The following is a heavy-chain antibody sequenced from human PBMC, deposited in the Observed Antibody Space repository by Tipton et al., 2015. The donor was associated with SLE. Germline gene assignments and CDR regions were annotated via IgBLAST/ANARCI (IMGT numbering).Heavy chain of an antibody. D-gene: IGHD3-22*01. CDR3: ARHHYYDKSFDI. CDR1: GGSISSYY. Sequence: TLSLTCTVSGGSISSYYWSWIRQPPGKGLEWIGYIYYSGSTYYNPSLKSRVTISVDTSKNQFSLKLSSVTAADTAVYYCARHHYYDKSFDIWGQGTMVTVSS. V-gene: IGHV4-59*08. J-gene: IGHJ3*02. CDR2: IYYSGST.